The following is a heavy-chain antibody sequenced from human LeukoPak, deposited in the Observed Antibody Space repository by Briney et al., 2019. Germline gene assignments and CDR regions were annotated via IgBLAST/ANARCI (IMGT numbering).Heavy chain of an antibody. V-gene: IGHV1-2*02. J-gene: IGHJ6*02. Sequence: ASVKVSCKASGYTFTGYYMHWVRQAPGQGLEWMGWINPNSGGTNYAQKFQGRVTMTRDTSISTAYMELSRLRSDDTAVYYCAREMVVAATETNYYYYYGMGVWGQGTTVTVSS. CDR3: AREMVVAATETNYYYYYGMGV. D-gene: IGHD2-15*01. CDR1: GYTFTGYY. CDR2: INPNSGGT.